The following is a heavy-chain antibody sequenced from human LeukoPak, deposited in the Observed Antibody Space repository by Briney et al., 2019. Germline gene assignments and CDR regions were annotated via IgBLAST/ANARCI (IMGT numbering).Heavy chain of an antibody. V-gene: IGHV3-21*01. CDR1: GFTFSSYS. Sequence: PGGSLRLSYAASGFTFSSYSMNWVRQAPGKGLEWVSSISSSSSYIYYADSVKGRFTISRDNAKNSLYLQMNSLRAEDTAVYYCARADGYNHAFDIWGQGTMVTVSS. D-gene: IGHD5-24*01. J-gene: IGHJ3*02. CDR2: ISSSSSYI. CDR3: ARADGYNHAFDI.